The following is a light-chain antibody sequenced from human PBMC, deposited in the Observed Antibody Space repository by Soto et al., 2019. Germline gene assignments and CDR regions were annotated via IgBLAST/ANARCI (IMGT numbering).Light chain of an antibody. V-gene: IGKV1-12*01. Sequence: DIQMTQSPSTLSASVGDRVTITCRASQVISTWLAWYQQKPGQAPKLLIYAASVLESGVPSRFSGSGSATDFTLTISSVQPEHFATYRCQQANSFPITFGQGTRLEIK. CDR2: AAS. CDR3: QQANSFPIT. CDR1: QVISTW. J-gene: IGKJ5*01.